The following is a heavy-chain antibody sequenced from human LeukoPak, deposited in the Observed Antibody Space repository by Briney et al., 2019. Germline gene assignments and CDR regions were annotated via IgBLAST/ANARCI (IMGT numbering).Heavy chain of an antibody. D-gene: IGHD6-25*01. Sequence: PGGSLRLSCAVSGFTFSDYYMSWIRQAPGKGLEWVSYISSGGSTISHADSVKGRFTISRDNAEDSLYLQMSSLRAEDTAVYYCARRAAAGRGFDYWGQGTLVTVSS. CDR3: ARRAAAGRGFDY. CDR1: GFTFSDYY. V-gene: IGHV3-11*01. CDR2: ISSGGSTI. J-gene: IGHJ4*02.